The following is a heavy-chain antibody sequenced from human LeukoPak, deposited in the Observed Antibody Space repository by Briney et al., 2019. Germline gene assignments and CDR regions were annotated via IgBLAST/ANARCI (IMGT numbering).Heavy chain of an antibody. J-gene: IGHJ5*02. V-gene: IGHV4-59*01. Sequence: PSETLSLTCTVSSGSFSSYYWSWIRQPPGKGLEWIGYIYYSGSTNYNPSLKSRVTISLDTSKNQFSLKLSSATAADTAVYYCVRAVGPVGGYDSPWGQGTLVTVSS. CDR2: IYYSGST. D-gene: IGHD5-12*01. CDR3: VRAVGPVGGYDSP. CDR1: SGSFSSYY.